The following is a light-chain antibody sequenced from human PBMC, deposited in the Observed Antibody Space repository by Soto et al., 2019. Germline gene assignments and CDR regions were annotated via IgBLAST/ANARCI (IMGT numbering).Light chain of an antibody. CDR3: QQYRSWPRT. J-gene: IGKJ1*01. V-gene: IGKV3-20*01. Sequence: EIVLTQSPGTLSLSPGDRATLSCRTSQSVSSSYLAWYQQKPGQAPRLLIYGATTRATDAPAKFRGRGSGTEFSLTLSSRQSEDSATYYCQQYRSWPRTFGQGSRVEI. CDR1: QSVSSSY. CDR2: GAT.